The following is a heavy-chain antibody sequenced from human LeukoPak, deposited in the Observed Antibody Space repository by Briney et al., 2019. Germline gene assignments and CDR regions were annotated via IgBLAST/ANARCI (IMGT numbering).Heavy chain of an antibody. CDR2: INHSGST. CDR3: ARRGSPAAGPYYYYYYYMDV. V-gene: IGHV4-34*01. CDR1: GVSISSYY. J-gene: IGHJ6*03. Sequence: SETLSLTCTVSGVSISSYYWSWLRQPPGKGLEWIGEINHSGSTNYNPSLKSRVTISVDTSKNQFSLKLSSVTAADTAVYYCARRGSPAAGPYYYYYYYMDVWGKGTTVTISS. D-gene: IGHD6-25*01.